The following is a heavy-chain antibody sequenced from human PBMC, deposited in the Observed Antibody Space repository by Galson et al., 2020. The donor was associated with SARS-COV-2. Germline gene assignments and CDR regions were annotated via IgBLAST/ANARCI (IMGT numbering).Heavy chain of an antibody. CDR3: ARAAQTYYDFWSGYYNAPHFDY. V-gene: IGHV4-59*01. Sequence: SETLSLTCTVSGGSISSYYWSWIRQPPGKGLEWNWYIYYSGSTTYNPSLKSRLTISVATSKNQFSLKLSSVTAADTAVYYCARAAQTYYDFWSGYYNAPHFDYWGQGTLVTVSS. D-gene: IGHD3-3*01. CDR1: GGSISSYY. CDR2: IYYSGST. J-gene: IGHJ4*02.